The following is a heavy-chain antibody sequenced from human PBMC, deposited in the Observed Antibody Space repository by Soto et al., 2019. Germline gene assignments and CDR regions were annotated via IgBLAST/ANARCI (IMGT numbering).Heavy chain of an antibody. V-gene: IGHV4-31*03. J-gene: IGHJ5*02. CDR1: GGSISSGGYY. Sequence: QVQLQESGPGLVEPSQTLSLICTVSGGSISSGGYYWAWIRQHPRKGLEWLGYIHYIGGATYSPSYNPSLKSRISITVDTSKSQFSLKLTSVSAADTAKYYCARVPTYNQTRIGYQPFHPWGQGTLVTVSS. CDR2: IHYIGGATYSP. CDR3: ARVPTYNQTRIGYQPFHP. D-gene: IGHD3-3*01.